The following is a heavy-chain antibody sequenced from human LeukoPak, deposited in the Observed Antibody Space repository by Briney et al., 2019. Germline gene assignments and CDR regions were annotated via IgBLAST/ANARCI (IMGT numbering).Heavy chain of an antibody. V-gene: IGHV3-7*01. D-gene: IGHD6-19*01. CDR2: IKNDGSEK. Sequence: PGGSLRLSCGASGAIFSSSCMSWVRQAPGKGLEWVANIKNDGSEKYYVDSVKGRFTISRDNAKNLVYLQMDGLRVEDTAVYYCARISTSVAVGDYWGPGTLVTVSS. CDR3: ARISTSVAVGDY. CDR1: GAIFSSSC. J-gene: IGHJ4*02.